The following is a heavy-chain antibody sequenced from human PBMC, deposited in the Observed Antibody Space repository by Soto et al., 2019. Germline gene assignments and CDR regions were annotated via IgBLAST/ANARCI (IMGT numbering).Heavy chain of an antibody. Sequence: GGSLRLSCAVSGLTFSSHLMSWVRQAPGKGLEWVANMDEDGSRRYYVDSVKGRFTISRDNSGNSLYLQMNSLRVEDTAVYYCARDVGYAWGQGTLVTVSS. CDR1: GLTFSSHL. D-gene: IGHD1-1*01. J-gene: IGHJ5*02. CDR3: ARDVGYA. V-gene: IGHV3-7*01. CDR2: MDEDGSRR.